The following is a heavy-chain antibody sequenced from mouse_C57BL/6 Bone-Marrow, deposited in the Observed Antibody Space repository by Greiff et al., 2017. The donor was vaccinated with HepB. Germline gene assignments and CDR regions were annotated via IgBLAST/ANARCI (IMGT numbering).Heavy chain of an antibody. Sequence: EVQVVESGGGLVKPGGSLKLSCAASGFTFSSYTMSWVRQTPEKRLEWVATISGGGGNTYYPDSVKGRFTISRDNAKNTLYLQMSSLRSEDTALYYCARQNYGHYWGQGTTLTVSS. V-gene: IGHV5-9*01. CDR2: ISGGGGNT. D-gene: IGHD1-2*01. CDR3: ARQNYGHY. CDR1: GFTFSSYT. J-gene: IGHJ2*01.